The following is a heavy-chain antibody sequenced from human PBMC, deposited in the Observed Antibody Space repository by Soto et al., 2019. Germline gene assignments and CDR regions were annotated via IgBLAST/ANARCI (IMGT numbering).Heavy chain of an antibody. V-gene: IGHV3-30*04. CDR2: ISYDGRNK. D-gene: IGHD1-26*01. Sequence: LSLSCAAAGFTFSSYAMHWVRQAPGKGLEWVAVISYDGRNKYYADSVKVRFTISRDNSKNTLYLQMNSLRAEDTAVYYCARDGRGSYLLYYFDYWGQGTLVNVSS. CDR3: ARDGRGSYLLYYFDY. J-gene: IGHJ4*02. CDR1: GFTFSSYA.